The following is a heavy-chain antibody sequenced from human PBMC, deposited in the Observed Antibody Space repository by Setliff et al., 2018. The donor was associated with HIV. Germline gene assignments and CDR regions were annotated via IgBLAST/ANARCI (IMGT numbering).Heavy chain of an antibody. J-gene: IGHJ2*01. Sequence: PGESLKISCKGSGYSFTSHWIAWVRQMPGQGLEWMGIIYPSDSATAYSPSFQDQITISADKSISTAYLQWSSLKASDTAIYYCARSHFITLFGVIYYPGYFDLWGRGTLVTVSS. CDR1: GYSFTSHW. CDR3: ARSHFITLFGVIYYPGYFDL. D-gene: IGHD3-3*01. V-gene: IGHV5-51*01. CDR2: IYPSDSAT.